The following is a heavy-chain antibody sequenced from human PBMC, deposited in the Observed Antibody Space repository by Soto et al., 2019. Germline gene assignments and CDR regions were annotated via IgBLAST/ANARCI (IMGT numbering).Heavy chain of an antibody. CDR2: IYYSGST. Sequence: SETLSLTCTVSGGSVSSGSYYWSWIRQPPGKGLAWIGYIYYSGSTNYNPSLKSRVTISVDTSKNQFSLKLSSVTAADTAVYYCAREGYSSGWYGDYYYYGMDVWGQGTTVTVSS. D-gene: IGHD6-19*01. CDR1: GGSVSSGSYY. J-gene: IGHJ6*02. V-gene: IGHV4-61*01. CDR3: AREGYSSGWYGDYYYYGMDV.